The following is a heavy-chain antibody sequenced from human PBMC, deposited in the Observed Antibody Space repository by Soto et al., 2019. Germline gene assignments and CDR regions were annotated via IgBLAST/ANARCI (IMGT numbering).Heavy chain of an antibody. CDR1: GFIFEDYG. Sequence: DVQLVESGGGVVRPAGSLRLSCVGSGFIFEDYGMNWVRQSPGKGLEWLSFMNRIGEIIHYGDSVSGRFTISRDNAKTFLYLQMNSLGDEDTALYYCERNRRGGGYYFEYWGQGSLVTVSS. J-gene: IGHJ4*02. V-gene: IGHV3-20*04. CDR2: MNRIGEII. CDR3: ERNRRGGGYYFEY.